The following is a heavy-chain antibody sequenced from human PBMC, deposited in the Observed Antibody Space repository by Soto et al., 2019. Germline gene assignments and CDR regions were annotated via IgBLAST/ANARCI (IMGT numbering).Heavy chain of an antibody. CDR3: ARSGVLPAAVADY. Sequence: PSETLSLTCTVSGGSISSYYWSWIRQPPGNGLEWIGYIYYTGSTDYNPSLKGRLTISVDTSKNQFSLKVSSVTAADTAIYYCARSGVLPAAVADYWGQGTLVTVSS. D-gene: IGHD2-2*01. CDR1: GGSISSYY. CDR2: IYYTGST. J-gene: IGHJ4*02. V-gene: IGHV4-59*01.